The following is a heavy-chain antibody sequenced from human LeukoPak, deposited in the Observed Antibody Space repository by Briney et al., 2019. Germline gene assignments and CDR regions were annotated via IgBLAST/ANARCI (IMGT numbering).Heavy chain of an antibody. Sequence: GGSLRLACSASGFTFSRYAVHWVRQAPGKGLEYVSAISSNGGSTNYADSVKGRFTISRDNSKNTLYLQMNSLRVEDTAVYYCARGRPHGNDYWGQGTLVTVSS. CDR1: GFTFSRYA. CDR3: ARGRPHGNDY. CDR2: ISSNGGST. J-gene: IGHJ4*02. V-gene: IGHV3-64*04. D-gene: IGHD4-23*01.